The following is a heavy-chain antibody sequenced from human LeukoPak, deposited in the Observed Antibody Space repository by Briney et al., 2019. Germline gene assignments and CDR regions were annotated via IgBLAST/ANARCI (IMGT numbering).Heavy chain of an antibody. J-gene: IGHJ5*02. CDR1: GGSISSYY. D-gene: IGHD3-10*01. V-gene: IGHV4-59*01. Sequence: PSETLSLTCTVSGGSISSYYWSWIRQPPGKGLDWIGYIYYSGSTNYNPSLKSRVTISVDTSKNQFSLKLSSVTAADTAVYYCARGFSMVRGVINWFDPWGQGTLVTVSS. CDR3: ARGFSMVRGVINWFDP. CDR2: IYYSGST.